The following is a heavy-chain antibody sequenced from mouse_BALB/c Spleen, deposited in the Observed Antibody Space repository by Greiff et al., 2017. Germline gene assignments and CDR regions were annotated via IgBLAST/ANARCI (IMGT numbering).Heavy chain of an antibody. D-gene: IGHD2-10*02. V-gene: IGHV1-69*02. CDR3: ARKYGNYRDY. Sequence: VQLQQPGAELVKPGASVKLSCKASGYTFTSYWMHWVKQRPGQGLEWIGEIDPSDSYTNYNQKFKGKATLTVDKSSSTAYMQLSSLTSEDSAVYYCARKYGNYRDYWGQGTTLTVSS. CDR2: IDPSDSYT. J-gene: IGHJ2*01. CDR1: GYTFTSYW.